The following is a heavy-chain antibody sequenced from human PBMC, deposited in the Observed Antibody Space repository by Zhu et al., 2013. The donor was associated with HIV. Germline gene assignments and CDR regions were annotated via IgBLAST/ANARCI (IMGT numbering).Heavy chain of an antibody. J-gene: IGHJ3*02. V-gene: IGHV1-2*02. Sequence: QVQLVQSGAEVKKPGASVKVSCEASGYTFTGYYLHWVRQAPGQGLEWMGWINPNRRDTHYVQDFQGRVTMTRDTSVNTAYMELSGLTSDDTAIYYCAKSRDSSGYSAAHDAFDIWARGQWSPSLQ. D-gene: IGHD3-22*01. CDR3: AKSRDSSGYSAAHDAFDI. CDR1: GYTFTGYY. CDR2: INPNRRDT.